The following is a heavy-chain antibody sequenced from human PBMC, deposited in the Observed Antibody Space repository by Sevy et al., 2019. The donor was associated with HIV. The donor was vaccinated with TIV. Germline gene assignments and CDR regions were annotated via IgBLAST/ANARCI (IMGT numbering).Heavy chain of an antibody. CDR2: INYSGST. J-gene: IGHJ4*02. Sequence: SETLSLTCTVSGGSISSYHCSWIRQPPGKGLEWIGYINYSGSTNYNPSLKSRVTISIDTSKNQFSLKLTSVTAADTAVYYCARDPITVAPYFDYWSQGTLVTVSS. CDR1: GGSISSYH. D-gene: IGHD6-19*01. CDR3: ARDPITVAPYFDY. V-gene: IGHV4-59*01.